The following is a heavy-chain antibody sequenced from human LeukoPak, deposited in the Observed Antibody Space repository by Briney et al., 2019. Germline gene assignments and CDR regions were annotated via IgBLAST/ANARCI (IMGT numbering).Heavy chain of an antibody. D-gene: IGHD2-2*01. J-gene: IGHJ4*02. CDR2: SNPNSCGT. Sequence: GASVKLSCKASGYTFTGYYMHWVRQAPGQGLEWMGWSNPNSCGTNYAQKFQGRVTMTRDTSISTAYMELSRLRSDDTAVYYCARSYCRSTSCYPSDYWGQGTLVTVSS. CDR3: ARSYCRSTSCYPSDY. V-gene: IGHV1-2*02. CDR1: GYTFTGYY.